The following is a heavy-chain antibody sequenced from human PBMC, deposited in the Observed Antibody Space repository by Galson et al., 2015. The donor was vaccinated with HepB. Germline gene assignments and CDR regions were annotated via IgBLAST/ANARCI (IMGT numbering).Heavy chain of an antibody. V-gene: IGHV1-3*01. CDR1: GYTFTSYA. CDR3: ARGANTMVRGVLYPFDY. J-gene: IGHJ4*02. CDR2: INAGNGNT. D-gene: IGHD3-10*01. Sequence: SVKVSCKASGYTFTSYAMHWVRQAPGQRLEWMGWINAGNGNTKYSQKFQGRVTITRDTSASTAYMELSSLRSEDTAVYYCARGANTMVRGVLYPFDYWGQGTLVTVSS.